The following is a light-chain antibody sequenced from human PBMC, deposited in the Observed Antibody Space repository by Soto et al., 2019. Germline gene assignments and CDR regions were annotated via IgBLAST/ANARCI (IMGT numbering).Light chain of an antibody. V-gene: IGKV1-5*02. CDR3: QQYSRYWT. Sequence: DIQMTQSPSSLSASVGDRVTIICRACQSVSNRVAWYQQKPGKATKVLIYDASRWAGVVPSRFTCSGSATEFTLTINRLQPDDFATYSCQQYSRYWTFGQGTKVEIK. CDR1: QSVSNR. J-gene: IGKJ1*01. CDR2: DAS.